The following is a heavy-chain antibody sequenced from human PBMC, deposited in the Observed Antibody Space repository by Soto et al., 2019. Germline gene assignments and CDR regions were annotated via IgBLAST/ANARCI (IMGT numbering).Heavy chain of an antibody. V-gene: IGHV1-69*12. CDR3: ARGAATKLLVLMYDALEI. Sequence: QVQLVQSGAEVKKPGSSVKVSCKASGATLDTFINFGVTWVRRAPGQGLEWMGGIIPVFGTAHYAQKFQGSLTIRADESTRTDYMELSSLRSEDTAVYYCARGAATKLLVLMYDALEIWGQGTMVTVSS. CDR1: GATLDTFINFG. J-gene: IGHJ3*02. D-gene: IGHD5-12*01. CDR2: IIPVFGTA.